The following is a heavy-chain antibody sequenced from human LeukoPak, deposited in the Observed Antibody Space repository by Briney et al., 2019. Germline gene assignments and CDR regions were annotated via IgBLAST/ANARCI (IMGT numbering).Heavy chain of an antibody. CDR3: ARGSARRGNYFDY. J-gene: IGHJ4*02. D-gene: IGHD3-10*01. V-gene: IGHV3-66*02. CDR1: GFTVSSNY. CDR2: IYSGGST. Sequence: PGGSLRLSCAASGFTVSSNYMSWVRQAPVKGLEWVSVIYSGGSTYYADSVKGRFTISRDNSKNTLYLQTNSLRAEDTAVYYCARGSARRGNYFDYWGQGTQVTVYS.